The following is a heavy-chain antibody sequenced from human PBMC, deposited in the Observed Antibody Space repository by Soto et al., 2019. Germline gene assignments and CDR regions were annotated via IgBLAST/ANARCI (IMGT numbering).Heavy chain of an antibody. CDR2: IYHSGST. CDR1: GGSISSSNW. D-gene: IGHD1-26*01. V-gene: IGHV4-4*02. J-gene: IGHJ4*02. Sequence: SETLSLTCAVSGGSISSSNWWSWVRQPPGKGLEWIGEIYHSGSTNYNPSLKSRVTISVDESKNQFSLKLSSVTAADTAVYYCARGGDYYSWCDYWGQGTLVTVSS. CDR3: ARGGDYYSWCDY.